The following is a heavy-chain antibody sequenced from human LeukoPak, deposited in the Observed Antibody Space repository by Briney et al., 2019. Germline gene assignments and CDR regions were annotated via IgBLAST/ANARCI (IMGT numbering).Heavy chain of an antibody. CDR3: ARDFHESSGYQA. CDR1: GFTVSSNY. V-gene: IGHV3-30*03. J-gene: IGHJ5*02. CDR2: ISYDGSNK. D-gene: IGHD3-22*01. Sequence: GGSLRLSCAASGFTVSSNYMSWVRQAPGKGLEWVAVISYDGSNKYYADSVKGRFTISRDNSKNTLYLQMNSLRVEDTAVYYCARDFHESSGYQAWGQGTLVTVSS.